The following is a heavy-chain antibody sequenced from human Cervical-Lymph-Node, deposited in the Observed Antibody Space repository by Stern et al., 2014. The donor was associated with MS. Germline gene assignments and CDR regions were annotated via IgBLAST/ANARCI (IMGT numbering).Heavy chain of an antibody. CDR2: ISHDERKK. CDR3: ASLYCSSTSCYDNYYYGVDV. D-gene: IGHD2-2*01. J-gene: IGHJ6*02. CDR1: GFPFSSYG. Sequence: QAQPVQSWGGAVQPGRSLRLSCAASGFPFSSYGMHWVRQAPGKGLEWVAAISHDERKKYYADSVKGRFTISRDNSKNMLYLQVNSLRAEDTAIYYCASLYCSSTSCYDNYYYGVDVWGQGTTVTVSS. V-gene: IGHV3-30*03.